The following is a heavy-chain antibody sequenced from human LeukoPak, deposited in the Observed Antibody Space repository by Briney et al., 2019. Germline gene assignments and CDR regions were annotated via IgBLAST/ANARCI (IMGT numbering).Heavy chain of an antibody. J-gene: IGHJ4*02. CDR1: GFTFSDYY. V-gene: IGHV3-11*05. Sequence: GGSLRLSCAASGFTFSDYYMSWIRQAPGKGLEWVSFISTGSSAYTVFADSVKGRFTISRDNAKNSLYLQLDSLRAEDTAVYYCARGTRVPDYRGQGTLVTVSS. CDR2: ISTGSSAYT. D-gene: IGHD3-10*01. CDR3: ARGTRVPDY.